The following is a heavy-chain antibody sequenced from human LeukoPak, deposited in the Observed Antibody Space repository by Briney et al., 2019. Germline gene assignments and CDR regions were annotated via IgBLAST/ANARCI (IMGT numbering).Heavy chain of an antibody. D-gene: IGHD5-12*01. CDR1: GGSISNYY. CDR3: ARGGSSGYDPFDP. CDR2: IFYSGST. V-gene: IGHV4-59*01. Sequence: SETLSLTCTVSGGSISNYYWSWIRQPPGKGLEWIGYIFYSGSTNYNPSLKSRVTISVDTSKNQFSLKVTSVTAADTAVYYCARGGSSGYDPFDPWGQGTLVTVSS. J-gene: IGHJ5*02.